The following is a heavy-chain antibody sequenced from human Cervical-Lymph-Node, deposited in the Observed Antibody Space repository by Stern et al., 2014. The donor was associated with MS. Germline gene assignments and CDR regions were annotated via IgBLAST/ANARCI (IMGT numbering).Heavy chain of an antibody. J-gene: IGHJ4*02. CDR2: IYPDDSDT. Sequence: EVQLVQSGAAVKKPGESLQISCQGSGSSFNDYWIGWVRQVPGKGLEFLVVIYPDDSDTRYSPSFQGQVTISADKSISTAYLQWNSLKASDSAMYFCVRQAGYSYALDYWGQGTLLTVSS. CDR3: VRQAGYSYALDY. CDR1: GSSFNDYW. D-gene: IGHD5-18*01. V-gene: IGHV5-51*01.